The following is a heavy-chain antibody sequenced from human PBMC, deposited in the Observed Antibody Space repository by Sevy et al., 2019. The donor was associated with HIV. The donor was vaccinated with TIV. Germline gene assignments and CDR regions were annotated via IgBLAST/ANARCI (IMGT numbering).Heavy chain of an antibody. CDR2: ISAGGEKT. CDR3: AKDRCASGSGGYYRPLDY. D-gene: IGHD3-10*01. V-gene: IGHV3-23*01. CDR1: GFSFSNYA. J-gene: IGHJ4*02. Sequence: GGSLRLSCAASGFSFSNYAMNWVRQAPGKGPEWVSGISAGGEKTYYAGSVKGRFTISRDNSKNTLYLQMKSLGAEDAAVYDWAKDRCASGSGGYYRPLDYWGQGTLVTVSS.